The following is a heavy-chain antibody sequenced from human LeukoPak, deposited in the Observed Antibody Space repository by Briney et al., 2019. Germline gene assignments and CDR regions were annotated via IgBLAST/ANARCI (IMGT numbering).Heavy chain of an antibody. CDR3: ARYCSGASCYSGVDY. V-gene: IGHV3-23*01. D-gene: IGHD2-15*01. Sequence: PGGSLRLSCAASGFTFNNYVMNWVRQAPGKGLEWVSVISGSGDITYYADSVKGRFTISRDNSKNTLYLQMSSLRAEDTAVYYCARYCSGASCYSGVDYWGQGTLVPVSS. J-gene: IGHJ4*02. CDR1: GFTFNNYV. CDR2: ISGSGDIT.